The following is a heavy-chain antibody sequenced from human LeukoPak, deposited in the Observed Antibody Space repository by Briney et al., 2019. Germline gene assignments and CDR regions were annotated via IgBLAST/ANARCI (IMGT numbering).Heavy chain of an antibody. Sequence: PGRSLRLSCAASGFTFIDYDMHWVRQVIGKGLEWVSAIGIRVDTHYSGSVKGRFTISRENAESSLYLQMNSLRAEDPAVYYCARGGIQVSGIDEFDYWGQGPLVTVSS. V-gene: IGHV3-13*01. CDR3: ARGGIQVSGIDEFDY. D-gene: IGHD6-19*01. J-gene: IGHJ4*02. CDR2: IGIRVDT. CDR1: GFTFIDYD.